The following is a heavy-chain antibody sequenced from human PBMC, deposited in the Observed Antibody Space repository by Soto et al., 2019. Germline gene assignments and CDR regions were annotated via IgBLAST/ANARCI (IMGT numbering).Heavy chain of an antibody. CDR1: GFSLSTSGMC. Sequence: SGPTLVNPTQTLTLTCTFSGFSLSTSGMCVSWIRQPPGKALEWLALIDWDDDKYYSTSLKTRLTISRDTSKNQVVLTMTNMDPVDTATYYCARGVGDLLWKARPYYFDYWGQGTLVTVSS. J-gene: IGHJ4*02. CDR3: ARGVGDLLWKARPYYFDY. V-gene: IGHV2-70*01. D-gene: IGHD3-10*01. CDR2: IDWDDDK.